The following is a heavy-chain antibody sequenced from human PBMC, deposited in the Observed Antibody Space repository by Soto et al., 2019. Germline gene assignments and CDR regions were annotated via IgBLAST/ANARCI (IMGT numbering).Heavy chain of an antibody. D-gene: IGHD6-19*01. J-gene: IGHJ4*02. CDR3: ATISAYSSGWTFRY. CDR1: GFTFSSYA. CDR2: ISSSGGS. Sequence: PGGSLRLSCAASGFTFSSYAMTWVRQAPGKGLEWVSTISSSGGSYYADSVKGRFTISRDNSKNTLYLQMNSLRAEDTAVYHCATISAYSSGWTFRYWGQGALVTVSS. V-gene: IGHV3-23*01.